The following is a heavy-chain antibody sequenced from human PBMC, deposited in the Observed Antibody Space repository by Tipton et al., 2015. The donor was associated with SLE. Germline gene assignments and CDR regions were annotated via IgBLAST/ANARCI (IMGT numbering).Heavy chain of an antibody. D-gene: IGHD2/OR15-2a*01. V-gene: IGHV4-39*07. CDR1: GASVSSSVYS. CDR3: VRLRREHQIVRLGWF. Sequence: TLSLTCTVSGASVSSSVYSWGWIRQPPGKGLQWIGAMFYTGSAHYNPSLKGRVAISVDTSKNVFSLNISSVTAADTAIYYCVRLRREHQIVRLGWFWGLGPLVTVSS. CDR2: MFYTGSA. J-gene: IGHJ1*01.